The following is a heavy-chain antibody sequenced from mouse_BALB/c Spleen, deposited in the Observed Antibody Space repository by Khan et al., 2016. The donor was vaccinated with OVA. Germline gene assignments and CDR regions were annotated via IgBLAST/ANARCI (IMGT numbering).Heavy chain of an antibody. CDR1: GYTFADYG. J-gene: IGHJ3*01. CDR2: ISTYYGNI. V-gene: IGHV1S137*01. D-gene: IGHD2-3*01. CDR3: SRDGISEFAY. Sequence: QVQLKESGPEPVRPGASVKISCKGSGYTFADYGMHWVRQSHAKSLEWIGVISTYYGNIKYNQKFEGRATMTVDKSSSTAYMELARLTSEDSAVYFCSRDGISEFAYWGQGTLVTVSA.